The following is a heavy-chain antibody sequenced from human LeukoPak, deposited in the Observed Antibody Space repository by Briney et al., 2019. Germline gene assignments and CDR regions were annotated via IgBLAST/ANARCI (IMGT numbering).Heavy chain of an antibody. V-gene: IGHV3-66*01. D-gene: IGHD5-18*01. CDR1: GFTFSSYA. CDR3: ARGFSYGYLYFDY. Sequence: GGSLRLSCAASGFTFSSYAMNWVRQAPGKGLEWVSVIYSGGSTYYADSVKGRFTISRDNSKNTLYLQMNSLRAEDTAVYYCARGFSYGYLYFDYWGQGTLVTVSS. J-gene: IGHJ4*02. CDR2: IYSGGST.